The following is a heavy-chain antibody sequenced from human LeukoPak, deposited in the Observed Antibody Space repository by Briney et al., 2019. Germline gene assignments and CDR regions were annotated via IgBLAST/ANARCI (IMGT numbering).Heavy chain of an antibody. D-gene: IGHD1/OR15-1a*01. CDR3: AFNNNFKY. Sequence: GGSLRLSCTASGLSFSGQWMNWVRQSPGQGLEWAANIKYDGSEKYYVDSVKGRFTISREDAKNSLSLQMDSVRPEDTAVHYCAFNNNFKYWGQGTLVIVSS. CDR1: GLSFSGQW. CDR2: IKYDGSEK. J-gene: IGHJ4*02. V-gene: IGHV3-7*01.